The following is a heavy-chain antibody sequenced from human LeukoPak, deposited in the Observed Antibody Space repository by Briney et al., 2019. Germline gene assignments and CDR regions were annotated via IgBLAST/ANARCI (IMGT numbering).Heavy chain of an antibody. Sequence: GGSLRLSCAASGFTVSSNYMSWVRQAPGKGLEWVSVIYSGGSTYYADSAKGRFTISRHNSKNTLYLQMNSLRAEDTAVYYCARSQTTYYDSSGPPSHWGQGTLVTVSS. CDR3: ARSQTTYYDSSGPPSH. V-gene: IGHV3-53*04. CDR2: IYSGGST. CDR1: GFTVSSNY. J-gene: IGHJ4*02. D-gene: IGHD3-22*01.